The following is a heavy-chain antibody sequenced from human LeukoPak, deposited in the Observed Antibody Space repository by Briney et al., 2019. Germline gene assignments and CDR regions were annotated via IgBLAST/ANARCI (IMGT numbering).Heavy chain of an antibody. CDR2: IYYGGST. J-gene: IGHJ4*02. CDR1: GDSISGSSYY. CDR3: AREYTAMDHYYFDY. Sequence: SETLSLTCTVSGDSISGSSYYWGWIRQPPGKGLEWIGNIYYGGSTYCNPSLKSRVSISVDTSNNQFSLKLSSVTAADTAVYYCAREYTAMDHYYFDYWGQGTLVTVSS. V-gene: IGHV4-39*07. D-gene: IGHD5-18*01.